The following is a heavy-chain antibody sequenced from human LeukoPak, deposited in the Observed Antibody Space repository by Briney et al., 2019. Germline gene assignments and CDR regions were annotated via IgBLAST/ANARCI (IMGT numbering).Heavy chain of an antibody. CDR1: GYTFTGYY. V-gene: IGHV1-2*06. D-gene: IGHD2-15*01. Sequence: GSVKVSCKASGYTFTGYYMHWVRQAPGQGLEWMGRINPNSGGTNYAQKFQGRVTMTRDTSISTAYMELSRLRSDDTAVYYCASYCSGGSCYSRSFDYWGQGTLVTVSS. CDR3: ASYCSGGSCYSRSFDY. J-gene: IGHJ4*02. CDR2: INPNSGGT.